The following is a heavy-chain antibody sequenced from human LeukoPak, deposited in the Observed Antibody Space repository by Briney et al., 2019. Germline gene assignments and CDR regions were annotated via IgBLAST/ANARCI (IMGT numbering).Heavy chain of an antibody. V-gene: IGHV3-23*01. CDR2: ISGSGGST. CDR1: GFTFSSYA. Sequence: GGSLRLSCAASGFTFSSYAMSWVRQAPGKGLEWVSAISGSGGSTYYADSVKGRFTISRDNSKNTLYLHMNSLRAEDTAVYYCASRPPLYGDSAAGWGQGTLVTVSS. J-gene: IGHJ4*02. CDR3: ASRPPLYGDSAAG. D-gene: IGHD4-17*01.